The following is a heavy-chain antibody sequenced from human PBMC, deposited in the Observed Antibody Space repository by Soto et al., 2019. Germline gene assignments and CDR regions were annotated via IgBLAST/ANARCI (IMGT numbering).Heavy chain of an antibody. CDR3: AGRRDYNILTGPDLFDY. Sequence: GGSLRLSCAASGFTFSSFSMIWVRQTPGKGLEWVSYISTTGSAIYYANSVKGRFTISRDSAKNSLYLQMNSLRDEDTAVYYCAGRRDYNILTGPDLFDYWGQGTLVTVSS. V-gene: IGHV3-48*02. CDR1: GFTFSSFS. J-gene: IGHJ4*02. CDR2: ISTTGSAI. D-gene: IGHD3-9*01.